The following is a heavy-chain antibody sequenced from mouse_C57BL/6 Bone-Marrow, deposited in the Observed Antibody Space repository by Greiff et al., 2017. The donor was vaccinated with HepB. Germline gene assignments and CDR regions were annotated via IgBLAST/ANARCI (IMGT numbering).Heavy chain of an antibody. J-gene: IGHJ3*01. V-gene: IGHV3-6*01. Sequence: VQLKESGPGLVKPSQSLSLTCSVTGYSITSGYYWNWIRQFPGNKLEWMGYISYDGSNNYNPSLKNRISITRDTSKNQFFLKLNSVTTEDTATYYCARDGSGYAWFAYWGQGTLVTVSA. CDR2: ISYDGSN. CDR1: GYSITSGYY. D-gene: IGHD3-2*02. CDR3: ARDGSGYAWFAY.